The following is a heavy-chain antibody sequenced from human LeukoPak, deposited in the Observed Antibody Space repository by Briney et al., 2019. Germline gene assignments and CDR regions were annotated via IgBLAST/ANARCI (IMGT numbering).Heavy chain of an antibody. CDR2: ISAYNGNT. V-gene: IGHV1-18*04. J-gene: IGHJ4*02. CDR3: ARELLGYSSSYPFGY. Sequence: ASVKVSCKASGYTFTSYYMHWVRQAPGQGLEWMGWISAYNGNTNYAQKLQGRVTMTTDTSTSTAYMELRSLRSDDTAVYYCARELLGYSSSYPFGYWGQGTLVTVSS. D-gene: IGHD6-13*01. CDR1: GYTFTSYY.